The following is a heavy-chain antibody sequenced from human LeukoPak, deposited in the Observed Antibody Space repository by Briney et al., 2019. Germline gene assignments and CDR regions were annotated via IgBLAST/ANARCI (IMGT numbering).Heavy chain of an antibody. D-gene: IGHD2-8*01. J-gene: IGHJ5*02. Sequence: ASVKVSCKASVYTFTGYYIHWVRQAPGPGLEWMGWINSNSCGTNYAEKFQGRVTMTRDTSISTAYMELSRLRSDDTAVYYCARELGIVLRAWGQGTLVTVSS. CDR1: VYTFTGYY. V-gene: IGHV1-2*02. CDR2: INSNSCGT. CDR3: ARELGIVLRA.